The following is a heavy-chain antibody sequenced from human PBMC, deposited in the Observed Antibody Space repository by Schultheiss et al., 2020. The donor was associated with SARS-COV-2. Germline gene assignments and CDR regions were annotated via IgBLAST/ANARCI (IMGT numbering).Heavy chain of an antibody. CDR1: GGSISSYY. J-gene: IGHJ4*02. D-gene: IGHD2-8*01. CDR2: IYYSGST. V-gene: IGHV4-39*01. Sequence: SETLSLTCTVSGGSISSYYWGWIRQPPGKGLEWIGSIYYSGSTYYNPSLKSRVTISVDTSKNQFSLKLSSVTAADTAVYYCARRRGRRCTNGVCYVDYWGQGTLVTVSS. CDR3: ARRRGRRCTNGVCYVDY.